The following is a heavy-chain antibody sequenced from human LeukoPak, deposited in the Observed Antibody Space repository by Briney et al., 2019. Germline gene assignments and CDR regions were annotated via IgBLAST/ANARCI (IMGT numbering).Heavy chain of an antibody. CDR3: ARGEVSASLYYFDF. J-gene: IGHJ4*02. Sequence: ASVKVSCKTSGYTFTTYGVSWVRHAPGQGLEWMGWVSGYTGNTNYAERFHGRVTMTTDTSTTTVYMELTSLRSDDTAVYYCARGEVSASLYYFDFWGQGTLVTVS. CDR1: GYTFTTYG. CDR2: VSGYTGNT. V-gene: IGHV1-18*01. D-gene: IGHD2-2*01.